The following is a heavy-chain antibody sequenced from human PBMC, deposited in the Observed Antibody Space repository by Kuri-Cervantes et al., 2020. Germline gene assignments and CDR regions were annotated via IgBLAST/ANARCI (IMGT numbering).Heavy chain of an antibody. V-gene: IGHV1-8*02. CDR1: GYTFTSYG. Sequence: ASVKVSCKASGYTFTSYGINWVRQATGQGLEWMGWMNPNSGNTGYAQKFQGRVTMTRNTSISTAYMELSSLRSEDTAVYYCARNWGAVRYFDWYRVSPYYYYYGMDVWGQGTTVTVSS. J-gene: IGHJ6*02. D-gene: IGHD3-9*01. CDR3: ARNWGAVRYFDWYRVSPYYYYYGMDV. CDR2: MNPNSGNT.